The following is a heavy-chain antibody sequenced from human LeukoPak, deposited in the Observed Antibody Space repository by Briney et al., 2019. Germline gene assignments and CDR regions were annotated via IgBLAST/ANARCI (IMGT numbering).Heavy chain of an antibody. CDR1: RYTFTSYD. D-gene: IGHD7-27*01. CDR3: ARGPPNWGYDY. J-gene: IGHJ4*02. V-gene: IGHV1-8*01. CDR2: MSPNSGDT. Sequence: ASVKVSCKASRYTFTSYDFNWVRQATGQRPEWMEWMSPNSGDTGYAQKFQDRVTMTRNTSISTAYMELSSLRSDDTAVYYCARGPPNWGYDYWGPGTLVTVSS.